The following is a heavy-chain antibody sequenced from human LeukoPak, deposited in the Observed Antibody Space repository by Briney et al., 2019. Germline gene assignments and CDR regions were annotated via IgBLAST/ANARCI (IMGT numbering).Heavy chain of an antibody. CDR2: ISGSGGST. D-gene: IGHD3-3*01. CDR1: GFTFSSYA. CDR3: AKDQNSYDFWSGYSLAAFDY. Sequence: PGGSLRLSCAASGFTFSSYAMSWVRRAPGKGLEWVSAISGSGGSTYYADSVKGRFTISRDNSKNTLYLQMNSLRAEDTAVYYCAKDQNSYDFWSGYSLAAFDYWGQGTLVTVSS. V-gene: IGHV3-23*01. J-gene: IGHJ4*02.